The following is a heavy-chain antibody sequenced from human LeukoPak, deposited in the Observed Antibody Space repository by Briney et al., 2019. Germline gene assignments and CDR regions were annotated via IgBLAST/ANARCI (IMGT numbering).Heavy chain of an antibody. J-gene: IGHJ4*02. CDR1: GFTFSDYY. CDR3: ARGEYEYSSGWYSGY. Sequence: GGSLRLSCAASGFTFSDYYMSWIRQAPGKGLEWGSYISSSGSTIYYADSVKDRFTISRDNAKNSLYLQTNSLRAEDTAVYYCARGEYEYSSGWYSGYWGQGTLVTVSS. D-gene: IGHD6-19*01. CDR2: ISSSGSTI. V-gene: IGHV3-11*01.